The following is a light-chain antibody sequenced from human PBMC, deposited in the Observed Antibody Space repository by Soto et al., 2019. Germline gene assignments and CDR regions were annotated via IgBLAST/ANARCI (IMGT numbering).Light chain of an antibody. J-gene: IGKJ4*01. Sequence: DIQMTQPPSSLSASVGDRVTITCQASQDISNFLNWYQQKPGKAPKLLIYDASNLETGVPSRFSGSGSGTDFTFTISSLQPEDIATYYCQQYKSLPLTFGGGTKVEIK. CDR1: QDISNF. CDR2: DAS. CDR3: QQYKSLPLT. V-gene: IGKV1-33*01.